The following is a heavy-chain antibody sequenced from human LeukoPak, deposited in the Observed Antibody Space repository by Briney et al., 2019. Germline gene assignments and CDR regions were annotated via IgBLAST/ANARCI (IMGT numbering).Heavy chain of an antibody. D-gene: IGHD3/OR15-3a*01. Sequence: GSLRLSCAASGFTFSSYEMNWVRQAPGKGLEWVSYISSSGSTIYYADSVKGRFTISRDNAKNSLYLQMNSLRAEDTALYYCAKDIRTGYPYDAFDIWGQGTMVTVSS. CDR1: GFTFSSYE. CDR2: ISSSGSTI. J-gene: IGHJ3*02. V-gene: IGHV3-48*03. CDR3: AKDIRTGYPYDAFDI.